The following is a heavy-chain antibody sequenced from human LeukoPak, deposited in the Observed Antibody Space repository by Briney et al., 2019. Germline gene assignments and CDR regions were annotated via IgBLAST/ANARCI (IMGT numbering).Heavy chain of an antibody. Sequence: GGSLRLSCAASGFTFSDYYMSWIRQAPGKGLEWVSYISSSGSTIYYADSVKGRFTISRDNAKNSLYLQINSLRAEDTAVYYCARSSYSSSSSVWGQGTMVTVSS. CDR1: GFTFSDYY. CDR2: ISSSGSTI. V-gene: IGHV3-11*01. D-gene: IGHD6-6*01. CDR3: ARSSYSSSSSV. J-gene: IGHJ3*01.